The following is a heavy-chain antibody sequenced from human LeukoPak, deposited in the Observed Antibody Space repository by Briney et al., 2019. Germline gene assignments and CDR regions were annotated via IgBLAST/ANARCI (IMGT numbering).Heavy chain of an antibody. J-gene: IGHJ5*02. Sequence: PGGSLRLSCAASGFTFSSYSMNWVRQAPGKGLEWVSYISSSGSTIYYADSVKGRFTISRDNAKNSLYLQMNSLRAEDTAVYYCARLPIIPNNWFDPWGQGTLVTVSS. CDR2: ISSSGSTI. V-gene: IGHV3-48*04. CDR3: ARLPIIPNNWFDP. CDR1: GFTFSSYS.